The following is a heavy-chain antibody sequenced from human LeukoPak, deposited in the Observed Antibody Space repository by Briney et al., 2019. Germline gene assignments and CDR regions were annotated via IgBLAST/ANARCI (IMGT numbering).Heavy chain of an antibody. Sequence: PGGSVRLSCAVSGFTFSNFWMSWVRQAPGRGLEWVANIHPEGNEKYHVESVKGRFTISRDNAMNSLFLHMNGLRVEDPAVYYCARGDDFSGDHWGQGTLVTVSS. CDR3: ARGDDFSGDH. D-gene: IGHD1-1*01. CDR1: GFTFSNFW. J-gene: IGHJ5*02. V-gene: IGHV3-7*04. CDR2: IHPEGNEK.